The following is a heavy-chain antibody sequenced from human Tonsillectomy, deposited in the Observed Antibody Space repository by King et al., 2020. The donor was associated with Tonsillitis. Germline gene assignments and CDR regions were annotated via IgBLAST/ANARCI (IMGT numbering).Heavy chain of an antibody. CDR3: LTSFCSSTSCYSSEY. D-gene: IGHD2-2*01. Sequence: QLVQSGGGLVKPGGSLRLSCAASGFTFSSYSMNWVRQAPGKGLEWVSSISSSSSYIYYADSVKGRFTISRDNAKNSLYLQMNSLRAEDTAVYYCLTSFCSSTSCYSSEYWGRGTLVTVSS. CDR2: ISSSSSYI. J-gene: IGHJ4*02. CDR1: GFTFSSYS. V-gene: IGHV3-21*01.